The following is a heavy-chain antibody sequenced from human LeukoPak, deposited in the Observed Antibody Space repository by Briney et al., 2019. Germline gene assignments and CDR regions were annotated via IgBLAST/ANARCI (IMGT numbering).Heavy chain of an antibody. CDR2: IYYSGST. J-gene: IGHJ5*02. D-gene: IGHD3-3*01. Sequence: SQTLSLTCTVSGGSLSSGDYYWSWIRQPPGKGLEWIGYIYYSGSTYYNPSLKSRVTISVDTSKNQFSLKLSSVTAADTAVYYCARDHHTIFEGLQVFDPWGQGTLVTVSS. V-gene: IGHV4-30-4*08. CDR1: GGSLSSGDYY. CDR3: ARDHHTIFEGLQVFDP.